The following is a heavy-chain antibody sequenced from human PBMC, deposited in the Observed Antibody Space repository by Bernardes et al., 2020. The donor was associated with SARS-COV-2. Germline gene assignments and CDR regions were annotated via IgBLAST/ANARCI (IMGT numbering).Heavy chain of an antibody. Sequence: SEPLSLTCTVSGDSIRSGRHYWSWLRQPAGKGLEWIGNIYTSGRTNYNPSLESQVTISVDTSTNQFSLKLTSVTAADTAVYYCAREGSGWSFESWGQGTLVTVAS. CDR1: GDSIRSGRHY. CDR2: IYTSGRT. V-gene: IGHV4-61*09. J-gene: IGHJ4*01. CDR3: AREGSGWSFES. D-gene: IGHD6-19*01.